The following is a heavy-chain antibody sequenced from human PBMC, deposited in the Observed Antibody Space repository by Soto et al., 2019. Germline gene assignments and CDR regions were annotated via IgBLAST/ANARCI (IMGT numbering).Heavy chain of an antibody. V-gene: IGHV3-30*18. CDR2: ISYDGSNK. CDR3: AKERYYGSGSYFEGAFDY. CDR1: GFTFSSYG. D-gene: IGHD3-10*01. Sequence: WGSLRLSCAASGFTFSSYGMHWVRQAPGKGLEWVAVISYDGSNKYYADSVKGRFTISRDNSKNTLYLQMNSLRAEDTAVYYCAKERYYGSGSYFEGAFDYWGQGTLVTVSS. J-gene: IGHJ4*02.